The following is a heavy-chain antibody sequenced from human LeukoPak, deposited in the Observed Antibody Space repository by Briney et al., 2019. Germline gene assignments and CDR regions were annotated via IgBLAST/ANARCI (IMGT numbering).Heavy chain of an antibody. CDR2: ISYSGST. Sequence: SETLSLTCTVSSGSIGSYYWSWIRQPPGKGLEWIGYISYSGSTNYNPSLKSRVTISLDTSKNQFSLKLSSVTAADTAVYYCAREMVGAMKYFDYWGQGTLVTVSS. D-gene: IGHD1-26*01. V-gene: IGHV4-59*01. CDR3: AREMVGAMKYFDY. CDR1: SGSIGSYY. J-gene: IGHJ4*02.